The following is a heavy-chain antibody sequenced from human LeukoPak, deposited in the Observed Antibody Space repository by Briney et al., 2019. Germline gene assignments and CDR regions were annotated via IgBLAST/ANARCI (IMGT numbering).Heavy chain of an antibody. J-gene: IGHJ4*02. CDR2: IYYSGST. V-gene: IGHV4-31*03. D-gene: IGHD3/OR15-3a*01. Sequence: PSETLSLTCTVSGGSISSGGYYWSWIRQHPGKGLEWIGYIYYSGSTYYNPSLKSRVTISVDTSKNQFSLKLSSVTAADTAVYYCARMWTVEVGFDCWGQGTLVTVSS. CDR3: ARMWTVEVGFDC. CDR1: GGSISSGGYY.